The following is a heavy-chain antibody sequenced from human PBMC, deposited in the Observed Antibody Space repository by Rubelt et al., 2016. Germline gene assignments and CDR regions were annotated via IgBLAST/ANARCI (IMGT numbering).Heavy chain of an antibody. CDR3: ATGYSSGWYVAY. J-gene: IGHJ4*02. D-gene: IGHD6-19*01. V-gene: IGHV1-3*01. CDR1: GYSFTTYS. CDR2: INAGNGNT. Sequence: QVQLVQSGAEVKKPGASVKVSCKAAGYSFTTYSIHWVRQAPGQRLEWMGWINAGNGNTKYSQKFQGRCTSTRATSASTACMELSGRRSEDTAIYFCATGYSSGWYVAYWGQGTLVTVSS.